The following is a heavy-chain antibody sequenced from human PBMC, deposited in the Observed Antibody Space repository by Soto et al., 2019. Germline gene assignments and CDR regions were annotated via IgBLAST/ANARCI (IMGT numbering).Heavy chain of an antibody. J-gene: IGHJ2*01. D-gene: IGHD3-9*01. CDR1: GGSISSGGYY. CDR2: IYYSGST. V-gene: IGHV4-31*03. CDR3: ARGSDYDILTGYCPTYWYFDL. Sequence: QVQLQESGPGLVKPSQTLSLTCTVSGGSISSGGYYWSWIRQHPGKGLEWIGYIYYSGSTYYNPSLKIRVTISVDTSKNQFCLKLSSVTAADTAVYYCARGSDYDILTGYCPTYWYFDLWGRGTLVTVSS.